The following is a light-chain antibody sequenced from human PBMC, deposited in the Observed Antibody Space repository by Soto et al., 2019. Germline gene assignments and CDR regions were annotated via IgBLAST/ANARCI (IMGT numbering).Light chain of an antibody. J-gene: IGKJ2*01. CDR2: AAS. CDR1: QSIASY. CDR3: QQSYITPRT. Sequence: IQMTQSPSSLSASVGDRVTITCRASQSIASYLNWYQQKPGKAPKLLIYAASRLQSWVPSGFSGIGSGTDFTVNISSLQPAHFATDLCQQSYITPRTFGQGTHRDIK. V-gene: IGKV1-39*01.